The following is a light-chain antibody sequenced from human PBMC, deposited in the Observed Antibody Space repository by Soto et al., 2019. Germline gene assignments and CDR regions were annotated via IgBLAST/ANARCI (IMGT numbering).Light chain of an antibody. CDR3: MQGTHWPRP. CDR2: RVS. J-gene: IGKJ1*01. V-gene: IGKV2-30*02. Sequence: DAVLTQSPVSQPVTLGQPASISCRSSHSLVHSDGNTYLNWFHERPGQYPRRLLYRVSNRDSGDPDRISGSGSATDFTLHSSSVAAEDVGVYYCMQGTHWPRPFGQGTTVEI. CDR1: HSLVHSDGNTY.